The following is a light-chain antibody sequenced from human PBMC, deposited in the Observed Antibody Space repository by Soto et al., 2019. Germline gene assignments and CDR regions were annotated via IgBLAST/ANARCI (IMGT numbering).Light chain of an antibody. J-gene: IGKJ4*01. CDR3: QQYNNWPPLT. CDR1: QSVSSD. CDR2: GAS. V-gene: IGKV3-15*01. Sequence: DIVVTQSPATLSVSPGERATLSCRASQSVSSDLAWYQQKPGQAPRLLIYGASTRATGIPARFSGSGSGTEFTLTISSLQSEDFAVYYCQQYNNWPPLTFGGGTKVELK.